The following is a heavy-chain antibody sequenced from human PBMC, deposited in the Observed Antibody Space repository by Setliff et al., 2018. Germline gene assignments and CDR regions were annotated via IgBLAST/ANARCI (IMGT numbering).Heavy chain of an antibody. CDR2: IYHTGST. Sequence: SETLSLTCAVSGGSISSSIWWSWVRQAPGKGLEWIGEIYHTGSTNYNPSLKSRVNISVDTSKNQFSLKLSSVTAADTAVYYCARHKAGITIFGVVINPDAFDIWGQGTMVTVSS. D-gene: IGHD3-3*01. CDR1: GGSISSSIW. J-gene: IGHJ3*02. V-gene: IGHV4-4*02. CDR3: ARHKAGITIFGVVINPDAFDI.